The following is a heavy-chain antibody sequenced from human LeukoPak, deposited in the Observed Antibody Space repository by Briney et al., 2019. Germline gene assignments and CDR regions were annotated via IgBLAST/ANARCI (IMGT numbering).Heavy chain of an antibody. V-gene: IGHV3-20*04. J-gene: IGHJ4*02. CDR1: GFTFNSYG. D-gene: IGHD3-22*01. CDR2: INWNGGST. CDR3: ARGGYYSSGYYYFDY. Sequence: GGSLRLSCAASGFTFNSYGMHWVRQAPGKGLEWVSGINWNGGSTGYADSVKGRFTISRDNAKNSLYLQMNSLRAEDTALYYCARGGYYSSGYYYFDYWGQGTLVTVSS.